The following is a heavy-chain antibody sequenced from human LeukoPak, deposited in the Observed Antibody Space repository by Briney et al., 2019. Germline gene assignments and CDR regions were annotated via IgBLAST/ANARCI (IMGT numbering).Heavy chain of an antibody. CDR3: ARHRLFDTTGYYYDFDY. Sequence: SETLSLTCAVSGYPISNGYYWGWIRQPPGRGLEWIGSIYYSGNTYDNPSLKSRVTISLDTSKNQFSLRLSSVTASDTAVYYCARHRLFDTTGYYYDFDYWGQGTPVTVSS. J-gene: IGHJ4*02. V-gene: IGHV4-38-2*01. CDR1: GYPISNGYY. CDR2: IYYSGNT. D-gene: IGHD3-22*01.